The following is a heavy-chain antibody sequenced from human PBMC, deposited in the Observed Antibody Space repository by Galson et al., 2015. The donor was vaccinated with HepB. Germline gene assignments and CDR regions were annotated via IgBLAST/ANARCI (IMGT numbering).Heavy chain of an antibody. Sequence: SGYTFTSYDINWVRQATGQGLEWMGWMNPNSGNTGYAQKFQGRVTMTRNTSISTAYMELSSLRSEDTAVYYCARMERQQLVHHYYYGMDVWGQGTTVTVSS. V-gene: IGHV1-8*01. D-gene: IGHD6-13*01. CDR3: ARMERQQLVHHYYYGMDV. J-gene: IGHJ6*02. CDR2: MNPNSGNT. CDR1: GYTFTSYD.